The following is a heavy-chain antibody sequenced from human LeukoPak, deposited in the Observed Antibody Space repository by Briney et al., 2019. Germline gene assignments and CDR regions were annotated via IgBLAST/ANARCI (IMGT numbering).Heavy chain of an antibody. CDR3: ARDPPSGSLFDP. J-gene: IGHJ5*02. Sequence: SVKVSCKASGGTFSSYAISWVRQAPGQGLEWMGRIIPILGIANYAQKFQGRVTITADKSTSTAYLELSSLRSEDTAVYYCARDPPSGSLFDPWGQGTLVTVSS. V-gene: IGHV1-69*04. CDR2: IIPILGIA. D-gene: IGHD1-26*01. CDR1: GGTFSSYA.